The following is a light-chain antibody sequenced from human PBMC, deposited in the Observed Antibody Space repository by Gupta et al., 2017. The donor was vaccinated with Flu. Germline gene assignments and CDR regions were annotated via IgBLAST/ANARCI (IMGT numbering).Light chain of an antibody. J-gene: IGLJ2*01. CDR1: NIGRKS. CDR3: QVWDTSSDHVV. Sequence: SSVLTQPPSVSVAPGQTARITCGGNNIGRKSVHWYQQKPGQAPVLVVHDDSDRPSGIPERFSGSNSGNTATLTISRVEAGDEADYYCQVWDTSSDHVVFGGGTKLTVL. CDR2: DDS. V-gene: IGLV3-21*02.